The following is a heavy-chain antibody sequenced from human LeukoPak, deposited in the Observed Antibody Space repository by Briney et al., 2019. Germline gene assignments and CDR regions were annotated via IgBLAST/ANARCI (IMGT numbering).Heavy chain of an antibody. Sequence: PSETLSLTCTVSGGSFTSDNYYWSWIRQPAGKGLEWIGRIYASGNTNYNPYLKSRVTISVDTSKNQFSLTLTSVTAADTAVYYCARDQGYGDYVYDSWGQGILVTVSS. CDR1: GGSFTSDNYY. CDR2: IYASGNT. J-gene: IGHJ5*02. D-gene: IGHD4-17*01. V-gene: IGHV4-61*02. CDR3: ARDQGYGDYVYDS.